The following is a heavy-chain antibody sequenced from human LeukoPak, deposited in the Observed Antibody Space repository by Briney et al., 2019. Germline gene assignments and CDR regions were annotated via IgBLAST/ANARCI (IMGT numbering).Heavy chain of an antibody. D-gene: IGHD1-1*01. J-gene: IGHJ3*02. CDR2: IRSKAYGGTT. CDR1: GFTFGGYA. Sequence: PGRSLRLSCTASGFTFGGYAMTWVRQAPGKGLEWVGFIRSKAYGGTTEYAASVKGRFTLSRDDSKSIAYLQMNSLRAEDTAVYYCAKDGYGLDAFDIWGQGTMVTVSS. V-gene: IGHV3-49*04. CDR3: AKDGYGLDAFDI.